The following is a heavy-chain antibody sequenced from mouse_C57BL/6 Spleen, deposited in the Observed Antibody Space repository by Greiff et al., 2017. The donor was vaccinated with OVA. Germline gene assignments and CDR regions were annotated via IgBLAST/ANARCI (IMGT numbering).Heavy chain of an antibody. CDR2: IDPETGGT. CDR1: GYTFTDYE. J-gene: IGHJ2*01. Sequence: VQLQQSGAELVRPGASVTLSCKASGYTFTDYEMPWVKQTPVHGLEWIGAIDPETGGTAYNQKFKGKAILTADKSSSTAYMELRSLTSEDSAVYYCTRGLTGYFDDWGKGTTLTVSS. V-gene: IGHV1-15*01. CDR3: TRGLTGYFDD.